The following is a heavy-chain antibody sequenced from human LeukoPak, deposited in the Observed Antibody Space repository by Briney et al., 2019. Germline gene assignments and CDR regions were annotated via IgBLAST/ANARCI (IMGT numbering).Heavy chain of an antibody. J-gene: IGHJ4*02. V-gene: IGHV4-4*07. CDR1: GGSISSYY. CDR2: VDTTGIT. CDR3: ARDHNEYDFWSGGYSGYFDF. D-gene: IGHD3-3*01. Sequence: PSETLSLTCTVSGGSISSYYWGWIRQPAGKGLEWIGRVDTTGITNYNPSLKSRLTMSVDMSANHSSLRLSSVTAADTAVYYCARDHNEYDFWSGGYSGYFDFWGQGALVTVSS.